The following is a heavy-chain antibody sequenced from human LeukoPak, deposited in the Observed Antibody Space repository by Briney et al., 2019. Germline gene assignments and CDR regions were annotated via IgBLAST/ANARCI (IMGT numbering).Heavy chain of an antibody. J-gene: IGHJ4*02. D-gene: IGHD6-6*01. CDR2: IWYDGSNK. CDR1: GFTFRSYG. Sequence: PGGSLRLSCAASGFTFRSYGMHWVRQAPGKGLEWVAVIWYDGSNKYYADSVKGRFTISRDNSKNTLYLQMNSLRAEDTAVYYCAKDLCSSSSCFDYWGQGTLVTVSS. CDR3: AKDLCSSSSCFDY. V-gene: IGHV3-33*06.